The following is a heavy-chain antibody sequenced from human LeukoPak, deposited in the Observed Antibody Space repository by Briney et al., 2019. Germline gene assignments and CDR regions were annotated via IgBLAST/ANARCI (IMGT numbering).Heavy chain of an antibody. D-gene: IGHD1-1*01. CDR3: AKEYSTFTTVDLFDP. CDR2: INSDGSAT. J-gene: IGHJ5*02. CDR1: GFPFSSYW. V-gene: IGHV3-74*01. Sequence: PGGSLRLSCAASGFPFSSYWMHWVRQVPGKGLLWVSRINSDGSATIYADSVRGRFTISRDNAKNTLYLQMSGLRVEDTAIYYCAKEYSTFTTVDLFDPWGQGTLVTVSS.